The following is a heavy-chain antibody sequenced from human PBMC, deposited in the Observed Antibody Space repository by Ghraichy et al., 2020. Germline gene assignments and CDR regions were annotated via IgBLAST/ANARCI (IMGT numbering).Heavy chain of an antibody. CDR1: GGSISSSSYY. CDR2: IYYSGST. D-gene: IGHD3-16*01. V-gene: IGHV4-39*01. J-gene: IGHJ6*02. CDR3: ARHGGGKTPYYYYGMDV. Sequence: SETLSLTCTVSGGSISSSSYYWGWIRQPPGKGLEWIGSIYYSGSTYYNPSLKSRVTISVDTSKNQFSLKLSSVTAADTPVYYCARHGGGKTPYYYYGMDVWGQGTTVTVSS.